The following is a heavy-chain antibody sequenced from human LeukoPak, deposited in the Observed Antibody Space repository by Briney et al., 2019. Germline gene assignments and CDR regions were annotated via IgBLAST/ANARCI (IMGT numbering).Heavy chain of an antibody. J-gene: IGHJ4*02. CDR1: GGSISSYY. V-gene: IGHV4-59*01. CDR2: IYYSGST. Sequence: SETLSLTCTVSGGSISSYYWSWIRQPPGKGLEWIGYIYYSGSTNYNPSLKSRVTISVDTSKNQFSLKLSSVTAADTAVYYCARGALDYWGQGTLVTVSS. CDR3: ARGALDY.